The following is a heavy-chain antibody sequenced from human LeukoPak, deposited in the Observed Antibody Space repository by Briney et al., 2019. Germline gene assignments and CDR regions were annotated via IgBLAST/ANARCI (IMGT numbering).Heavy chain of an antibody. V-gene: IGHV4-59*01. D-gene: IGHD2-15*01. CDR1: GGSISSYY. J-gene: IGHJ4*02. CDR2: IYYSGST. Sequence: RPSETLSLTCTVTGGSISSYYWSWIRQPPGKGLEWIGSIYYSGSTYYNPSLKSRVTISVDTSKNQFSLKLSSVTAADTAVYYCARISCSGGSCYPDYWGQGTLVTVSS. CDR3: ARISCSGGSCYPDY.